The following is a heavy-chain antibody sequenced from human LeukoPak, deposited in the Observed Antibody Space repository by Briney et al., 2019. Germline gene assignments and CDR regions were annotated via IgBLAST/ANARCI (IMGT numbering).Heavy chain of an antibody. V-gene: IGHV4-31*03. CDR3: ARGDSYGYTYYFDY. D-gene: IGHD5-18*01. Sequence: PSETLSLTCTVSGGSISIGGYYWSWVRQHPGKGLEWIGYIYYSGNTYYNPSLKSRVIISVDTSKNQFSLKLSSVTAADTAVYYCARGDSYGYTYYFDYWGQGTLVTVSS. CDR1: GGSISIGGYY. CDR2: IYYSGNT. J-gene: IGHJ4*02.